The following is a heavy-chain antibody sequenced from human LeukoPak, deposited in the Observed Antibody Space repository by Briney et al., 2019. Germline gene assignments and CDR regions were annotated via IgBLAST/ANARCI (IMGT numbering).Heavy chain of an antibody. Sequence: HSGGSLRLSCAASGFTFSSYWMHWVRQAPGKGLVWVSNINSDGSTTTYADSVKGRFTISRDNAENTLYLQMNSLRAEDTAVYYCARDRGPRTGFMVREAYDYWGQGTLVTVSS. J-gene: IGHJ4*02. V-gene: IGHV3-74*01. CDR3: ARDRGPRTGFMVREAYDY. D-gene: IGHD3-10*01. CDR2: INSDGSTT. CDR1: GFTFSSYW.